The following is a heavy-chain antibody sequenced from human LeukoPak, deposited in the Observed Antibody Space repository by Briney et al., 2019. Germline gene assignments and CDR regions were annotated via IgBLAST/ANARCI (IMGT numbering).Heavy chain of an antibody. D-gene: IGHD3-3*01. Sequence: SCXTXXYSFTXXYIHWVRQAPGQGLEWMGWINPNSGGTNYPQKFQDRVTMTRDTSISTAYMELSRLRSDDTAVYYCARGSLYGNYVDYWGQGTLVTVSS. V-gene: IGHV1-2*02. CDR2: INPNSGGT. CDR1: XYSFTXXY. CDR3: ARGSLYGNYVDY. J-gene: IGHJ4*02.